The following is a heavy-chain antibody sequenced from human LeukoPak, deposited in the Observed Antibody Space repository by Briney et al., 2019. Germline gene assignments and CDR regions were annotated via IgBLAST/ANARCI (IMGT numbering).Heavy chain of an antibody. Sequence: ASVKVSCKASGGTFSSYAISWVRQAPGQGLEWMGWISSHNGDTKYAEKFQDRVTMTTDTSTDTVYMELRSLRSDDTAVYYCARWGNSNWWEHLGDYWGQGTLVTVSS. D-gene: IGHD4-11*01. CDR3: ARWGNSNWWEHLGDY. J-gene: IGHJ4*02. V-gene: IGHV1-18*01. CDR1: GGTFSSYA. CDR2: ISSHNGDT.